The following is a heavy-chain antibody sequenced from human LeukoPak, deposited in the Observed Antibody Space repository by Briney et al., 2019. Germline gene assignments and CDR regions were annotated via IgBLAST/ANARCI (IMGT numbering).Heavy chain of an antibody. CDR3: ARGYSSSSEGSFDY. CDR1: GFTFSNYG. D-gene: IGHD6-6*01. CDR2: IWYDGSNK. Sequence: GGSLRLSCAASGFTFSNYGMHWVRQAPGKGLEWVALIWYDGSNKYYTDSVKGRFTISRDNSKNTLNLQMNSLRAEDTAVYYCARGYSSSSEGSFDYWGQGTLVTVSS. J-gene: IGHJ4*02. V-gene: IGHV3-33*01.